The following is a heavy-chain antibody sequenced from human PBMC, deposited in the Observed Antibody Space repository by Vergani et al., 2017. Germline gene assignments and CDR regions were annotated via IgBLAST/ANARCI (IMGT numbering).Heavy chain of an antibody. CDR3: AVEIYDSGGSRDFDY. V-gene: IGHV3-64*01. Sequence: LESGGGLVQPGGSIRLSCFGSGFTFSTFNMHWVRQIPGKGLEYISGTSSYGKSTNYAKSVKGRFIVTRDNSKNSLHLQMGNLRVEDTAVYRCAVEIYDSGGSRDFDYWGQGTLVVVSS. J-gene: IGHJ4*02. D-gene: IGHD4-23*01. CDR2: TSSYGKST. CDR1: GFTFSTFN.